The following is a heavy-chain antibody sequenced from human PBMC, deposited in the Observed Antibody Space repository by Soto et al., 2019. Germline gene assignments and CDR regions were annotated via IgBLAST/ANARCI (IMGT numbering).Heavy chain of an antibody. D-gene: IGHD3-10*01. CDR3: AREDSAGTNAAFDM. CDR1: GDSVSSSRAA. Sequence: QVQLQQSGPGLVKPSQTLSLTCAISGDSVSSSRAAWGWIRQSPSRGLEWLGRTYYRSRWYNDYADSVKSRITIKPDTYRNQLSLQLISATPEDTAVYYCAREDSAGTNAAFDMWGHGTMVTVSS. V-gene: IGHV6-1*01. CDR2: TYYRSRWYN. J-gene: IGHJ3*02.